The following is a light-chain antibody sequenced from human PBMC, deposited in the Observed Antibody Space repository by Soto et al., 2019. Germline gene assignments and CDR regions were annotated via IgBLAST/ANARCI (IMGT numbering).Light chain of an antibody. CDR1: QSVLSSSNNKNS. V-gene: IGKV4-1*01. CDR2: WAS. J-gene: IGKJ4*01. Sequence: DIVMTQSPDSLAVSLGERATINCKSSQSVLSSSNNKNSIAWYQQKPGQPPRLLIYWASTRESGVPDRFSGSGSGTDFTLTISSLQPEDVAAYYCQKYNSAPLTFGGGTKVDIK. CDR3: QKYNSAPLT.